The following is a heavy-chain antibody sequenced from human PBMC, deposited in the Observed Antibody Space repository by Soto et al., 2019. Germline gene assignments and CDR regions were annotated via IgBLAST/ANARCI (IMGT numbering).Heavy chain of an antibody. CDR2: IRRGAKNYAT. J-gene: IGHJ4*02. V-gene: IGHV3-73*02. CDR3: TRTFDASDYFSPDFDY. D-gene: IGHD3-22*01. CDR1: GFTFSGSA. Sequence: EVQLVESGGDLVQPGGSLKLSCAASGFTFSGSAMHWVRQASGKGLEWVGHIRRGAKNYATVYAASVKGRFIISRDDSKNTAYLQMNSLKTDDTAVYYCTRTFDASDYFSPDFDYWGQGTLVTVSS.